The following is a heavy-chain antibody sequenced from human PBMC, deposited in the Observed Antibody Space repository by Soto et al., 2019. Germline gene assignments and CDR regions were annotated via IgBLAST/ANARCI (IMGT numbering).Heavy chain of an antibody. Sequence: EVQLVESGEGLVQPGGSLRLSCAASGFTFSSYAMHWVRQAPGKGLEYVSAISSNGGSTYYADSVKGRFTISRDNSKNPLYLQMGSLRAEDMAVYYCAREGGESWYFDLWGRGTLVTVSS. V-gene: IGHV3-64*02. J-gene: IGHJ2*01. CDR1: GFTFSSYA. D-gene: IGHD3-16*01. CDR2: ISSNGGST. CDR3: AREGGESWYFDL.